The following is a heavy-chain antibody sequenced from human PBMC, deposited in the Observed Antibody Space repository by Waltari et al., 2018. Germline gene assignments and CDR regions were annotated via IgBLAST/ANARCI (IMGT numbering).Heavy chain of an antibody. CDR3: ARGSVVGAFDY. J-gene: IGHJ4*02. V-gene: IGHV3-9*03. CDR1: GFTFDAFS. Sequence: EVQLVESGGDLVQPGRSLRLSCSPYGFTFDAFSMHWGRQAPGKGLEGVSGISWNSGSIGYADSVKGRFTISRDNAKNSLYLQMNSLRAEDMALYYCARGSVVGAFDYWGQGTLVTVSS. D-gene: IGHD1-26*01. CDR2: ISWNSGSI.